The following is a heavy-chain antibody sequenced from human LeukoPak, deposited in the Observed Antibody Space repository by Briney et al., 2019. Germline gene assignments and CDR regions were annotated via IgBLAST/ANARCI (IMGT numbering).Heavy chain of an antibody. Sequence: PSETLSLTCTVSGGSISSSSYYWGWIRQPPGKGLEWIGSIYYSGSTYYNPSLKSRVTISVDTSKNQFSLKLSSVTAADTAVYYCAKDLAYCTNGVCYSGFDYWGQGTLVTVSS. V-gene: IGHV4-39*02. J-gene: IGHJ4*02. CDR3: AKDLAYCTNGVCYSGFDY. CDR2: IYYSGST. D-gene: IGHD2-8*01. CDR1: GGSISSSSYY.